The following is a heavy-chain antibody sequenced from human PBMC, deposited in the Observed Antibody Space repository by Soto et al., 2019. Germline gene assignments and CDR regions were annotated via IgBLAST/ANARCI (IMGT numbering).Heavy chain of an antibody. J-gene: IGHJ6*02. CDR1: RFSFTNAW. CDR2: IISKTDGGTA. CDR3: STDIGIYGLEI. D-gene: IGHD1-26*01. Sequence: EVQLVESGGGFVQPGGSLRLSCVASRFSFTNAWMSWVRQAPGKGPEWVGRIISKTDGGTADYAAPVKGRFTISRDDSQNTLYLHMDSLKTEDTALYHCSTDIGIYGLEIWGQGTTVTVSS. V-gene: IGHV3-15*01.